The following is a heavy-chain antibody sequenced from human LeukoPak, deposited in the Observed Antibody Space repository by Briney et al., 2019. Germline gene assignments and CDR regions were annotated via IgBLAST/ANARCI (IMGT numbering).Heavy chain of an antibody. CDR2: INHSGST. CDR3: ARDRWPGDYGDNRSDY. Sequence: SETLSLTCAVYGGSFSGYYWSWIRQPPGKGLEWIGEINHSGSTNYNPSLKSRVTISVDTSKNQFSLKLSSVTAADTAVYYCARDRWPGDYGDNRSDYWGQGTLVTVSS. J-gene: IGHJ4*02. D-gene: IGHD4-17*01. CDR1: GGSFSGYY. V-gene: IGHV4-34*01.